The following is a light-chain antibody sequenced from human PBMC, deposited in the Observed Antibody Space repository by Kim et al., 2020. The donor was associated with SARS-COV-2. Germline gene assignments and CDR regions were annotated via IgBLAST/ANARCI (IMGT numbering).Light chain of an antibody. CDR2: EGR. CDR1: GSDFGSNNL. J-gene: IGLJ2*01. Sequence: PGQSITISCTGAGSDFGSNNLVTWYQQHPGKAPKVMIYEGRKRPSGVSPRFSGSKSGNTASLTISGLQADDEADYYCCSYTDTAVIFGGGTHLTVL. CDR3: CSYTDTAVI. V-gene: IGLV2-23*01.